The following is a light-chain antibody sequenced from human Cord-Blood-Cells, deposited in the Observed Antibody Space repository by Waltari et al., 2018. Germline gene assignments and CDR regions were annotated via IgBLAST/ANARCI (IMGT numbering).Light chain of an antibody. V-gene: IGKV4-1*01. CDR2: RAS. J-gene: IGKJ4*01. CDR1: QSVLYSSNNKNY. CDR3: QQYYSTPLT. Sequence: DSVMTQSPDSLAVSLGERATINCKSSQSVLYSSNNKNYLAWYQQKPGQPPKLLIYRASTRESGVPDRFSGSGSGTDFTLTISSLQAEDVAVYYCQQYYSTPLTFGEGTKVEIK.